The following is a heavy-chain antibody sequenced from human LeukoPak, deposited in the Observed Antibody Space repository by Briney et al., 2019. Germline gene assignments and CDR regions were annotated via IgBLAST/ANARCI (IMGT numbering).Heavy chain of an antibody. CDR2: ISGSGSDI. CDR3: VRSARRGDF. D-gene: IGHD6-6*01. Sequence: LSLTCAVYGGSFSGYYWSWISQAPGKGLEYLSYISGSGSDISYADSVKGRFTISRDNAKNSLYLQMNSLRVEDTAMYYCVRSARRGDFWGQGTLVTVSS. J-gene: IGHJ4*02. CDR1: GGSFSGYY. V-gene: IGHV3-11*01.